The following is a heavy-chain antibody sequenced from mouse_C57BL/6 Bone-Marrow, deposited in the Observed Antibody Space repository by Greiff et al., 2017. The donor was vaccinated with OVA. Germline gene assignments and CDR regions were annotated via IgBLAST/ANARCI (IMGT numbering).Heavy chain of an antibody. J-gene: IGHJ2*01. V-gene: IGHV1-5*01. D-gene: IGHD1-1*01. CDR2: IYPGNSDT. Sequence: VQLQQSGTVLVRPGASVKMSCKTSGYTFTSYCMHWVKQRPGQGLEWIGAIYPGNSDTSYNQKFKGKAKLTAVTSASTAYMELSSLTNEDSAVYYCARRRGVGEYYFVYWGQGTTLTVSS. CDR1: GYTFTSYC. CDR3: ARRRGVGEYYFVY.